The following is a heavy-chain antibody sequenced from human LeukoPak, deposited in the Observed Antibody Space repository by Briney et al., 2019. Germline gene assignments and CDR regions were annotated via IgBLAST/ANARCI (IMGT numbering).Heavy chain of an antibody. V-gene: IGHV3-30-3*01. CDR1: GFTFSSYA. CDR3: ARGDTYCSSISCPRLYYGMDV. CDR2: ISYDGSNK. D-gene: IGHD2-2*01. Sequence: GGSLRLSCAASGFTFSSYAMHWVRQAPGKGLEWVAVISYDGSNKYYADSVKGRFTISRDNSKNTLYLQMNSLRAEHTAVYYCARGDTYCSSISCPRLYYGMDVWGQGTTVTVSS. J-gene: IGHJ6*02.